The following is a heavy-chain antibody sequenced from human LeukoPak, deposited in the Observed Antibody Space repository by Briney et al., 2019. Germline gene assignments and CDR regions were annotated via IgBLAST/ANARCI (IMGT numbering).Heavy chain of an antibody. CDR2: IRSKAYGGTT. CDR3: TRDCGGDCSIDY. V-gene: IGHV3-49*01. D-gene: IGHD2-21*02. CDR1: GFTFGDYA. Sequence: GGSLRLSCTASGFTFGDYAMSWFRQAPGKGLEWVGFIRSKAYGGTTEYTASVKGRFTISRDDSKSIAYLQMNSLKTEDTAVYYCTRDCGGDCSIDYWGQGTLVTVSS. J-gene: IGHJ4*02.